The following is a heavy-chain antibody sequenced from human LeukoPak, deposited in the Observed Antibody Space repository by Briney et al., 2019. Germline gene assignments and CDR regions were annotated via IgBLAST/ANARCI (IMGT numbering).Heavy chain of an antibody. CDR3: ARDLYYDSSGYPDY. CDR1: GFTFSIYS. CDR2: ISTSSSDI. V-gene: IGHV3-21*01. Sequence: GGSLRLSCAASGFTFSIYSMNWVRQAPGKGPEWVSSISTSSSDIHYADSVKGRFTISRDNAKNSLYLQMNSLRAEDTAVYYCARDLYYDSSGYPDYWGQGTLVTVSS. D-gene: IGHD3-22*01. J-gene: IGHJ4*02.